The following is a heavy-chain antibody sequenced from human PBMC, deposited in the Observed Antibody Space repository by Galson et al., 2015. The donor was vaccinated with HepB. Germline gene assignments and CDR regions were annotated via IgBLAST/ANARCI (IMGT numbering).Heavy chain of an antibody. Sequence: SLRLSCAASGFTFSSYWMSWVRQAPGKGLEWVANIKQDGSEKYYVDSVKGRFTISRDNAKNSLYLQMNSLRAEDTAVYYCARARSWYRSDAFDIWGQGTMVTVSS. V-gene: IGHV3-7*03. CDR2: IKQDGSEK. CDR3: ARARSWYRSDAFDI. D-gene: IGHD6-13*01. J-gene: IGHJ3*02. CDR1: GFTFSSYW.